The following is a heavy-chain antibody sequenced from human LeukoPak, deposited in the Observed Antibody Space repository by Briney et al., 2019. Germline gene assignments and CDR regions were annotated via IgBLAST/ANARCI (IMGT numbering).Heavy chain of an antibody. V-gene: IGHV4-59*11. D-gene: IGHD3-10*01. CDR2: IYDNGDT. Sequence: SETLSLTCTVSGDSISGHYWTWIRQPPGKGLEWIGYIYDNGDTNYNPSLKSRVTISLDTSKNQFSLKLSSVTAADTAVYYCARGTYYYGSGSYPETLYYFDYWGQGTLVTVSS. CDR3: ARGTYYYGSGSYPETLYYFDY. J-gene: IGHJ4*02. CDR1: GDSISGHY.